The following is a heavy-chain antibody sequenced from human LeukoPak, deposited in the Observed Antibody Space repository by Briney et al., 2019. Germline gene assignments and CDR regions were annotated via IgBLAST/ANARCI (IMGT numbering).Heavy chain of an antibody. V-gene: IGHV4-34*01. Sequence: SETLSLTCAVYGGSFSGYYWSWIRQPPGKGLEWIGNIYHSGITYYNHFNSSLKSRVTISIDTSKNQFSLRLTSVTAADTAVYYCVRVDNGGNYFDYWGQGTLVTVSS. J-gene: IGHJ4*02. CDR3: VRVDNGGNYFDY. D-gene: IGHD4-23*01. CDR1: GGSFSGYY. CDR2: IYHSGIT.